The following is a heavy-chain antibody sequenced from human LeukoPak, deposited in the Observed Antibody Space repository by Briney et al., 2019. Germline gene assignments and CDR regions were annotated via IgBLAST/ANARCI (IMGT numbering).Heavy chain of an antibody. CDR1: GGSISSYY. CDR2: IYYSGST. D-gene: IGHD3-10*01. J-gene: IGHJ5*02. Sequence: SETLSLTCTVSGGSISSYYWSWIRQPPGKGLEWLGYIYYSGSTNYNPSLKSRVTISVDTSKNQFSLKLSSVTAADTAVYYCAREGGYYYGSGSYYNRHYGRWFDPWGQGTLVTASS. V-gene: IGHV4-59*01. CDR3: AREGGYYYGSGSYYNRHYGRWFDP.